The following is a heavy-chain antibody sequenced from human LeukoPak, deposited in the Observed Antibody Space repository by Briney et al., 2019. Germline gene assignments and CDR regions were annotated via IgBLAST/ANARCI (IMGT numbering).Heavy chain of an antibody. D-gene: IGHD2-2*01. V-gene: IGHV5-51*01. CDR2: IYPGESDT. CDR1: GLHFTSHW. CDR3: ASLNYCSSTSCYGGYFDY. J-gene: IGHJ4*02. Sequence: GESLKISCKGSGLHFTSHWIGWGRQMPGKGLEWMGIIYPGESDTRYSPSFQGQVTISADKSISTAYLQWSSLKASDTAMYYCASLNYCSSTSCYGGYFDYWGQGTLVTVSS.